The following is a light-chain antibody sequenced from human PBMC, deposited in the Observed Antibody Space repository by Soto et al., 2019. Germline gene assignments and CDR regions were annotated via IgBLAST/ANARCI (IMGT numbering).Light chain of an antibody. V-gene: IGKV3-20*01. CDR1: QIVSTTY. CDR2: GSS. Sequence: EIVLTQSPGTLSLSPGERATLSCRASQIVSTTYLAWYQQKPGQAPRLLIYGSSSRAPGIPDRFSGSGSGTDFTLTISRLEPEDFAVYYCQQYNRWPFTFGPGTKVDIK. J-gene: IGKJ3*01. CDR3: QQYNRWPFT.